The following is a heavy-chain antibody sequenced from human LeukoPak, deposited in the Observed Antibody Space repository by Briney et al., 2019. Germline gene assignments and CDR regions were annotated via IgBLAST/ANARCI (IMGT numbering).Heavy chain of an antibody. V-gene: IGHV4-39*07. CDR1: GGSISSGGYY. CDR2: INHSGST. D-gene: IGHD3-22*01. CDR3: ARGRGYYYDSSGYYHN. J-gene: IGHJ4*02. Sequence: SETLSLTCTVSGGSISSGGYYWSWIRQPPGTGLEWIGEINHSGSTNYNPSLKSRVTISVDTSKNQFSLELSSVTAADTAVYYCARGRGYYYDSSGYYHNWGQGTLVTVSS.